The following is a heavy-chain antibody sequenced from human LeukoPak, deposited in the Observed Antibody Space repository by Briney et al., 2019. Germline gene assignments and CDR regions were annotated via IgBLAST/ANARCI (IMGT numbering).Heavy chain of an antibody. V-gene: IGHV4-30-4*01. J-gene: IGHJ4*02. CDR1: GGSISSGDFY. D-gene: IGHD4-23*01. CDR3: ARDLLNEGNHLDY. CDR2: IYYSGST. Sequence: PSQTLSLTCTVSGGSISSGDFYWSWIRQPPGKGLEWIGYIYYSGSTYYNPSLKSRVTISVDTSKNQFSLKLSSVTAADTAVYYCARDLLNEGNHLDYWGQGTLVTVSS.